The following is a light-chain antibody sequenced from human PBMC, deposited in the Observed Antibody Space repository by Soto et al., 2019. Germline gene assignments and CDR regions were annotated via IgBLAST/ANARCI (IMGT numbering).Light chain of an antibody. V-gene: IGKV2-30*01. CDR2: KAS. CDR1: QSIVYSDGVSY. J-gene: IGKJ1*01. Sequence: VVMTQSPLSLPVTLGQPASISCRSSQSIVYSDGVSYLSWFHQRPGQSPRRLIYKASDRDSGVTDRFSGSGSGTDFTLKISRVEAEDVGVYYCMQGTHWPPWTFGQGTKVEIK. CDR3: MQGTHWPPWT.